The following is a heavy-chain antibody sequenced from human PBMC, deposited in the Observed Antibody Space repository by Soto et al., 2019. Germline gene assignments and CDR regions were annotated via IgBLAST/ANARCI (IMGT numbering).Heavy chain of an antibody. CDR3: AKYDGDYAYVWGSGLKY. CDR2: ISNDGTNK. CDR1: GFTFSNYG. V-gene: IGHV3-30*18. Sequence: QVQLVESGGGVVQPGRSLRLSCAASGFTFSNYGMQWVRQAPGKGLERVAVISNDGTNKYYADSVKGRFTISRDNPKNSLSLQMNSLRAEDPAVYYCAKYDGDYAYVWGSGLKYWGQGTLVTVSS. J-gene: IGHJ4*02. D-gene: IGHD3-16*01.